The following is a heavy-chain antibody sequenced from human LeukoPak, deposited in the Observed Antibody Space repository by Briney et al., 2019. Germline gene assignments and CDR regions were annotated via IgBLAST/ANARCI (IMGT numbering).Heavy chain of an antibody. Sequence: GGSLRLSCAASGITFSSYSMNWVRHAPGKGLEWVSYITTSGTVYYADYVKGRFHISRDNAKNSLYLQMNSLRAEAAAVYYCARDYCSGGSCYEILTWGQGTLVTVSS. J-gene: IGHJ5*02. D-gene: IGHD2-15*01. CDR3: ARDYCSGGSCYEILT. CDR1: GITFSSYS. CDR2: ITTSGTV. V-gene: IGHV3-48*04.